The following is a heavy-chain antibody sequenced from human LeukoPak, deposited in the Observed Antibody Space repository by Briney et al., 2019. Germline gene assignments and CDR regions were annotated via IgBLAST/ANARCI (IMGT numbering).Heavy chain of an antibody. Sequence: SETLSLTCTVSGGSISSGGYYWSWIRQHPGKGLEWIGYIYYSGSTYYNPSLKSRVTISVDASKNQFSLKLSSVTAADTAVYYCARAVTTEGYRVEMYYFDYWGQGPRVTVFS. CDR2: IYYSGST. CDR1: GGSISSGGYY. V-gene: IGHV4-31*03. D-gene: IGHD4-17*01. CDR3: ARAVTTEGYRVEMYYFDY. J-gene: IGHJ4*02.